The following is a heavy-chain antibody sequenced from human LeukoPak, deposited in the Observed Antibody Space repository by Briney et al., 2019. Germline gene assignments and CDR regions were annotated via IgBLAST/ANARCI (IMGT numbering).Heavy chain of an antibody. D-gene: IGHD1-26*01. CDR3: ARGAGSYPFFDY. CDR1: GFTFGIYE. V-gene: IGHV3-48*03. CDR2: ISNSGNTI. J-gene: IGHJ4*02. Sequence: GGSLRLSCAASGFTFGIYEMNWVRQAPGKGPEWLSYISNSGNTIYYGDSVKGRFTISGDNAKNSLYLQMNSLRAEDTAIYYCARGAGSYPFFDYWGQGTLVTVSS.